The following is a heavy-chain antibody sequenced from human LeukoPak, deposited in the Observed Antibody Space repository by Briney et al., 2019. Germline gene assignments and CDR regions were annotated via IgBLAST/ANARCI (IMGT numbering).Heavy chain of an antibody. D-gene: IGHD1-26*01. CDR1: GYSISSGYY. Sequence: SETLSLTCTVSGYSISSGYYWGWIRQPPGKGLEWIGSISHNERTHYYPSLKSRVTISLDTSKNQFSLRLSSVTAADTAVYYCAREVGGTRAIDYWGQGTLVSVSS. J-gene: IGHJ4*02. CDR2: ISHNERT. CDR3: AREVGGTRAIDY. V-gene: IGHV4-38-2*02.